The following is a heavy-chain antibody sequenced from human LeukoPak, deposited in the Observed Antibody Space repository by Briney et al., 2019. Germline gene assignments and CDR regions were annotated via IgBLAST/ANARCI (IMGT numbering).Heavy chain of an antibody. Sequence: GGSLRLSCAASGFTFSSYGVHWVRQAPGKGLEWVAVMSYEGNNKHYADSVNGRFTISRDNSKNTLYLQMNSLRAEDTAVYYCAKGQQGFGYWGQGTLVTVAS. D-gene: IGHD6-13*01. CDR2: MSYEGNNK. CDR3: AKGQQGFGY. J-gene: IGHJ4*02. V-gene: IGHV3-30*18. CDR1: GFTFSSYG.